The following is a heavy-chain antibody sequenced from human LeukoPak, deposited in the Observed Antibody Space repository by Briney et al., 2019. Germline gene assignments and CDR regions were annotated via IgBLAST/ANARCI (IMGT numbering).Heavy chain of an antibody. J-gene: IGHJ6*02. CDR3: ARAGLQYCGGDCYSAPRRYYYYYYGMDA. D-gene: IGHD2-21*02. CDR1: GYTFTGYY. CDR2: INPNSGGT. V-gene: IGHV1-2*02. Sequence: GASVKVSCKASGYTFTGYYMHWVRQAPGQGLEWMGWINPNSGGTNYAQKFQGRVTMTRDTSISTAYMELSRLRSDDTAVYYCARAGLQYCGGDCYSAPRRYYYYYYGMDAWGQGTTVTVSS.